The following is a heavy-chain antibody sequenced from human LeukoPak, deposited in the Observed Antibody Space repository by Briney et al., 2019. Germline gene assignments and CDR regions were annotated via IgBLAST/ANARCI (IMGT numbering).Heavy chain of an antibody. CDR1: GFTFSSYA. CDR3: AEDYTYLNALDI. J-gene: IGHJ3*02. CDR2: ISGSGGST. V-gene: IGHV3-23*01. D-gene: IGHD3-16*01. Sequence: GGSLRLSCAASGFTFSSYAMSWVRQAPGTGLEWVSTISGSGGSTYYADSVEGRFTISRDNSKDTLYLQMNSLRAEDTAVYFCAEDYTYLNALDIWGQGTMVTVSS.